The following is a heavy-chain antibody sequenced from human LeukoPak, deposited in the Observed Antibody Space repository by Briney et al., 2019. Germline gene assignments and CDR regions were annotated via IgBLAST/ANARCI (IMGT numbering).Heavy chain of an antibody. D-gene: IGHD3-3*01. CDR1: GGSISSGYYY. CDR3: ARHGYDVLSGLFDY. V-gene: IGHV4-39*01. CDR2: VFYSGST. Sequence: SETLSLTCTVSGGSISSGYYYWGWIRQPPGKGLEWIGSVFYSGSTSYNPSLKSRVTISIDTSKDQFSLKLTSVTAADTAIFYCARHGYDVLSGLFDYWGQGSLVTVSS. J-gene: IGHJ4*02.